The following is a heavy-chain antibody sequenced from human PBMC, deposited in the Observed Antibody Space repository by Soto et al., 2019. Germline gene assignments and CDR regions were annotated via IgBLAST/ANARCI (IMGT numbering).Heavy chain of an antibody. D-gene: IGHD3-10*01. Sequence: AGGSLRLSCAASGFTFSAYSMNWVRQAPGKGLEWVSYISSSGTPVYYADSVKGRFTISRDNANNSLYLQMNSLRDEDTAVYYCARRADYGSGMKGFDPWGQGTQVTVSS. CDR1: GFTFSAYS. CDR3: ARRADYGSGMKGFDP. CDR2: ISSSGTPV. J-gene: IGHJ5*02. V-gene: IGHV3-48*02.